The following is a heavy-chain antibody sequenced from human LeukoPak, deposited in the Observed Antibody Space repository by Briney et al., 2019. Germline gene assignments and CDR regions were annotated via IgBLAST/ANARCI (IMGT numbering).Heavy chain of an antibody. Sequence: GGSLRLSCAASGFTFDYYTMHWVRQAPGKGLEWVSLISWDGGSTYYADSVKGRFTISRDNSKNSLYLQMNSLRTEDTALYYCAKGGQNDFWSGYYGYWGQGTLVTVSS. CDR1: GFTFDYYT. CDR3: AKGGQNDFWSGYYGY. D-gene: IGHD3-3*01. V-gene: IGHV3-43*01. CDR2: ISWDGGST. J-gene: IGHJ4*02.